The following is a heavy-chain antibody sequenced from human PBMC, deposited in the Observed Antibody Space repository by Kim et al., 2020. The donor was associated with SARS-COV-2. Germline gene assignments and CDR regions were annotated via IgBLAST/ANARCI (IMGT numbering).Heavy chain of an antibody. Sequence: GGSLRLSCSASGFNRSRKDRHWVRQAPGKGLEYVSAISSNGGSTYYADSVKGRFTISRDNSKNTLYLQMSSLRAEDTAVYYCVKGWTVELHDAFDIWGQGTMVTVSS. CDR2: ISSNGGST. CDR3: VKGWTVELHDAFDI. CDR1: GFNRSRKD. J-gene: IGHJ3*02. V-gene: IGHV3-64D*06. D-gene: IGHD1-1*01.